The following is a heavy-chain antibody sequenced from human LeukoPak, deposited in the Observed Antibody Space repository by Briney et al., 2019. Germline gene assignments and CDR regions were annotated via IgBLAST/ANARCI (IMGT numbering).Heavy chain of an antibody. CDR3: ARDLVVGGFRSWAFDI. CDR1: GFIFSSYV. Sequence: GGSLRLSCAASGFIFSSYVMHWVRQAPGKGLEWVSSISDSGPTSYPDSLKGRFNISRDNAKSSLYLQMNSLRAEDTAVYYCARDLVVGGFRSWAFDIWGQGTMVTVSS. D-gene: IGHD2-15*01. J-gene: IGHJ3*02. CDR2: ISDSGPT. V-gene: IGHV3-69-1*02.